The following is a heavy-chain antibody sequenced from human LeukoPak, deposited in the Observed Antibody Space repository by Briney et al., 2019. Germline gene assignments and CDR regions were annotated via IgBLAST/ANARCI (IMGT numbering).Heavy chain of an antibody. Sequence: SVKVSCKAFGATLNIGHAFIWARQAPGQGLQWMGRIIPFLGEVNYAQNFLGRVSFTADKSTATMYMEMKSLRLDDTAIYYCSPCGHAYDWFGPWGQGTLVTVSS. V-gene: IGHV1-69*04. CDR2: IIPFLGEV. J-gene: IGHJ5*02. CDR3: SPCGHAYDWFGP. D-gene: IGHD5-12*01. CDR1: GATLNIGHA.